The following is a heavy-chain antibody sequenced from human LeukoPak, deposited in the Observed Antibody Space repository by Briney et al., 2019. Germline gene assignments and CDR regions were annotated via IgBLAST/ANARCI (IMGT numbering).Heavy chain of an antibody. CDR1: GGTFSSYA. CDR2: IIPILGIA. V-gene: IGHV1-69*04. D-gene: IGHD4-17*01. CDR3: ARGTLVTVRHYGMDV. Sequence: ASVKVSCKASGGTFSSYAISWVRQAPGQGLEWMGRIIPILGIANYAQEFQGRVTITADKSTSTAYMELSSLRSEDTAVYYCARGTLVTVRHYGMDVWGQGTTVTVSS. J-gene: IGHJ6*02.